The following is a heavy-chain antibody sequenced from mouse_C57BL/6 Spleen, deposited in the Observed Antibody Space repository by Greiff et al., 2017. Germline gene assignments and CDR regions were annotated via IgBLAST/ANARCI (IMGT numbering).Heavy chain of an antibody. CDR1: GYAFSSSW. D-gene: IGHD1-1*01. Sequence: QVQLQQSGPALVKPGASVKISCKASGYAFSSSWMNWVKQRPGKGLEWIGRIYPGDGDTNYNGKFKGKATLTADKSSSTAYMQLSSLTSEDSAVYFCARKITGYYFDYWGQGTTLTVSS. CDR2: IYPGDGDT. J-gene: IGHJ2*01. V-gene: IGHV1-82*01. CDR3: ARKITGYYFDY.